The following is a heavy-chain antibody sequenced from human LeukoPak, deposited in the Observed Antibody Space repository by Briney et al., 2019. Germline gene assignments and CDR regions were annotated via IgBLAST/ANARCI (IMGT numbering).Heavy chain of an antibody. CDR1: GFTFSSYW. CDR2: IKQDGSEK. Sequence: GGALRLSCAASGFTFSSYWMSCVRQAPGKGLEGVAHIKQDGSEKYYMDSVKGRSTLSRDNGKNSLYLQMNSLKAEDTAVYYCARVSNYYDSSGYYYFDYWGQGTLVTVSS. J-gene: IGHJ4*02. D-gene: IGHD3-22*01. V-gene: IGHV3-7*01. CDR3: ARVSNYYDSSGYYYFDY.